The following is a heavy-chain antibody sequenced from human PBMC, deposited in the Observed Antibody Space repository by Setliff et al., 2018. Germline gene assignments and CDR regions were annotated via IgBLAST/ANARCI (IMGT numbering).Heavy chain of an antibody. D-gene: IGHD2-21*02. CDR3: ARDDRYRYCGGDSTLEGRVVVGASTMIDFSNPLQSLP. CDR1: GFTFSSYS. Sequence: PGGSLRLSCAASGFTFSSYSMNWVRQAPGKGLEWVSSISSSSYIYYADSVKGRFTISRDNAKNSLYLQMNSRRAEDTAVYYCARDDRYRYCGGDSTLEGRVVVGASTMIDFSNPLQSLPWG. J-gene: IGHJ5*02. CDR2: ISSSSYI. V-gene: IGHV3-21*01.